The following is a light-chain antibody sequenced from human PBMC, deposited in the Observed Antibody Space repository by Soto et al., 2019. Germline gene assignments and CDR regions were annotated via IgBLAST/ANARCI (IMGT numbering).Light chain of an antibody. CDR1: SGHSSYA. CDR3: QTWDTGTHVV. J-gene: IGLJ2*01. CDR2: LNTDGSH. V-gene: IGLV4-69*01. Sequence: QLVLTQSPSASASLGASVKLTCTPSSGHSSYAIAWHQQQPEKGPRYLMKLNTDGSHSKGDGIPDRFSGSSSGAERYLTISSLQSEDEADYYCQTWDTGTHVVFGGGTKLTVL.